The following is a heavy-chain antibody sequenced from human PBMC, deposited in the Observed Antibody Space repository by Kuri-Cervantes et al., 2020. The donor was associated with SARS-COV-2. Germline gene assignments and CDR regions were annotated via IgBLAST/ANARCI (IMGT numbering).Heavy chain of an antibody. Sequence: ESLKISCSVSGYSISGSYYWGWIRQPPGKGQEWIGSIYHSGSTYYNPYLKSRVTISVDTSKTQFSLRLSSLTAADTAVYYCARGLTTVTTLDFQHWGQGTLVTVSS. CDR2: IYHSGST. CDR3: ARGLTTVTTLDFQH. CDR1: GYSISGSYY. J-gene: IGHJ1*01. V-gene: IGHV4-38-2*02. D-gene: IGHD4-17*01.